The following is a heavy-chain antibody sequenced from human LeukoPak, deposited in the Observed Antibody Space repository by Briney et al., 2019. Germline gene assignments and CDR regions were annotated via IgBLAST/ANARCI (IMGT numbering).Heavy chain of an antibody. D-gene: IGHD1-26*01. J-gene: IGHJ4*02. CDR2: IWYDGSNK. CDR1: GFTFDDYA. Sequence: GGSLRLSCAASGFTFDDYAMHWVRQAPGKGLEWVAVIWYDGSNKYYADSVKGRFTISRDNSKNTLYLQMNSLRAEDTAVYYCARLETFSYSFDYWGQGTLVTVSS. CDR3: ARLETFSYSFDY. V-gene: IGHV3-33*08.